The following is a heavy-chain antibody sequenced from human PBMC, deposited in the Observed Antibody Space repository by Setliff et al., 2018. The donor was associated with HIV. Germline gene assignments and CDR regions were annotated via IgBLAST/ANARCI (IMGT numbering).Heavy chain of an antibody. D-gene: IGHD6-25*01. CDR2: FDPDDGET. V-gene: IGHV1-24*01. CDR1: GYTFTSYH. J-gene: IGHJ5*02. Sequence: ASVKVSCKTSGYTFTSYHLHWLRQAPGQGLEWMGGFDPDDGETVYAQQFQGRVTMTEDTSTDTAYMELTSLRSEDTAMYYCAPVSSGWFDPWGQGTLVTVSS. CDR3: APVSSGWFDP.